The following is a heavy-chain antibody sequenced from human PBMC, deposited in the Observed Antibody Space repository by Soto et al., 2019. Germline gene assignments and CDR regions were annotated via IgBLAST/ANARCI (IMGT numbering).Heavy chain of an antibody. Sequence: VQLQESGPGLVKPSETLSLTCTVSGGSISGYYWSWIRQSPGKGLEWIGYIHYSGSTNYNPSLKSRATLSVDTSKNPLSLKLSSVTAADTAVYYCARGSAAGTKSPFDYWGQGTLVTVSS. CDR1: GGSISGYY. V-gene: IGHV4-59*01. D-gene: IGHD6-13*01. J-gene: IGHJ4*02. CDR2: IHYSGST. CDR3: ARGSAAGTKSPFDY.